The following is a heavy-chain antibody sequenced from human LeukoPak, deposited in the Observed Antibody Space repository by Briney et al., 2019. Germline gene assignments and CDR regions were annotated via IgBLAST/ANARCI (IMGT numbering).Heavy chain of an antibody. CDR3: ARMFGNSRSY. V-gene: IGHV3-69-1*01. CDR2: ITSSNNI. D-gene: IGHD3-10*02. CDR1: GFTFSNYA. Sequence: GGSLRLSCAASGFTFSNYAMNWVRQAPGKGLECVSSITSSNNIYYADSVKGRFTISRDNAQDSLYLQMNSLRAEDTAVYYCARMFGNSRSYWGQGTLVTVSS. J-gene: IGHJ4*02.